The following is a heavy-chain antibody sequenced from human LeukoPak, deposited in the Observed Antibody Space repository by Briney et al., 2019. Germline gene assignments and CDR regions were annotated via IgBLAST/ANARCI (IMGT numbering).Heavy chain of an antibody. D-gene: IGHD4-17*01. V-gene: IGHV4-34*01. CDR3: AREGVTTPFDY. CDR2: INHSGTT. Sequence: PSETLSLTCAVYGGSFSGCYWSWIPHPPGKGLEWIGEINHSGTTNYNPSLKSRVTISVDTSKNQFSLKLSSVTAADTAVYYCAREGVTTPFDYWGQGTLVTVSS. J-gene: IGHJ4*02. CDR1: GGSFSGCY.